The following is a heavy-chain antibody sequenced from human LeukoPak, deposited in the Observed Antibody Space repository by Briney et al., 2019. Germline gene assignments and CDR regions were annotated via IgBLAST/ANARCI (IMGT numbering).Heavy chain of an antibody. Sequence: KPSETLSLTCTVSGGSISSYYWSWIRQPPGKGLEWIGYIYYSGSTNYNPSLKSRVTISVDTSKNQFSLKLSSVTAADTAVYYCARDLRELRLNRFDPWGQGTLVTVPS. CDR2: IYYSGST. CDR3: ARDLRELRLNRFDP. CDR1: GGSISSYY. V-gene: IGHV4-59*01. D-gene: IGHD1-7*01. J-gene: IGHJ5*02.